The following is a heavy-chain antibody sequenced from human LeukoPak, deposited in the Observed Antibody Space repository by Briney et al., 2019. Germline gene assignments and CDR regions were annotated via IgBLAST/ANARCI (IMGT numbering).Heavy chain of an antibody. Sequence: SVNVSCTASGGTFSSYAISWVRQAPGQGLEWMGVIIPIFGTANYAQKFQGRVTITADESTSTAYMELSSLRSEDTAVYYCARDQDSGSGSYHNAWGQGTLVTVFS. D-gene: IGHD3-10*01. CDR2: IIPIFGTA. CDR1: GGTFSSYA. CDR3: ARDQDSGSGSYHNA. V-gene: IGHV1-69*01. J-gene: IGHJ5*02.